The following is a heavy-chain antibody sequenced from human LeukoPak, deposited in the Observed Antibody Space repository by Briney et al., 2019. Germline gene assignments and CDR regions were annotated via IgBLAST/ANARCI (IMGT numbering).Heavy chain of an antibody. CDR3: ARHHALRDFDWLSEWWFDP. Sequence: PSETLSLTCTVSGGSISSSSYYWGWIRQPPGKGLEWIGSIYYSGSTYYNPSLRSRVTISIDTSKNQFSLKLRSVSAADTAVYYCARHHALRDFDWLSEWWFDPWGQGTLVTVSS. D-gene: IGHD3-9*01. J-gene: IGHJ5*02. CDR1: GGSISSSSYY. CDR2: IYYSGST. V-gene: IGHV4-39*01.